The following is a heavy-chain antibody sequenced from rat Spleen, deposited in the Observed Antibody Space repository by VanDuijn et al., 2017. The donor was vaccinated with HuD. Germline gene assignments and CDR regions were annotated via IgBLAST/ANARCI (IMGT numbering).Heavy chain of an antibody. J-gene: IGHJ2*01. V-gene: IGHV5-58*01. CDR2: ISPEGGST. CDR3: TTFDY. CDR1: GFTFSGYW. Sequence: EVQLVESGGGLVQPGRSLKLSCAASGFTFSGYWMYWIRQAPGEGLEWIASISPEGGSTYYPDSVKGRFTISRENAKDILYLQMDSLRSEDTATYYCTTFDYWGQGVMVTVSS.